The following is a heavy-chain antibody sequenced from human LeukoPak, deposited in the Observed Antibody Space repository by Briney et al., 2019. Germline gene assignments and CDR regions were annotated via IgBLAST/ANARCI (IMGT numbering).Heavy chain of an antibody. CDR1: GYNFTNHC. Sequence: RGESLKIYCKASGYNFTNHCVAWVRQRPGEGLEWMGIIWPDDSDTRYSPSFQGLVTISVDKSIGTAHLQWRSLKASDTALYFCARHSDVPLDLWGQGTLVIVSS. CDR3: ARHSDVPLDL. J-gene: IGHJ5*02. V-gene: IGHV5-51*01. D-gene: IGHD6-6*01. CDR2: IWPDDSDT.